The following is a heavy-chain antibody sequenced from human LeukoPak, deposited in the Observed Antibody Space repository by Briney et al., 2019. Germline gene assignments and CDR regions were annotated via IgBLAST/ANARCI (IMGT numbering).Heavy chain of an antibody. J-gene: IGHJ6*02. CDR3: VRDLSYCSSTSCHGYYYYYGMDV. Sequence: SETLSLTCAVYGGSFSGYYWGWIRQPPGKGLEWIGEINHSGSTNYNPSLKSRVTISVDTSKNQFSLKLSSVTAADTAVYYCVRDLSYCSSTSCHGYYYYYGMDVWGQGTTVTVSS. V-gene: IGHV4-34*01. CDR1: GGSFSGYY. CDR2: INHSGST. D-gene: IGHD2-2*01.